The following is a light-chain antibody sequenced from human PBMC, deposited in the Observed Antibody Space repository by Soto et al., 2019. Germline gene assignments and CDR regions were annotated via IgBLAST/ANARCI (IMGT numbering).Light chain of an antibody. V-gene: IGLV2-23*01. Sequence: QSALTQPASVSGSPGQSITISCTGTSSDFGSHSLVSWYQQHPGKAPKLMIYEGSKRPSGVSNRFSGSKSGNTASLTISGLQAEDEADYYCCSYAGSSTSPYVFGTGTKVTVL. CDR1: SSDFGSHSL. CDR2: EGS. J-gene: IGLJ1*01. CDR3: CSYAGSSTSPYV.